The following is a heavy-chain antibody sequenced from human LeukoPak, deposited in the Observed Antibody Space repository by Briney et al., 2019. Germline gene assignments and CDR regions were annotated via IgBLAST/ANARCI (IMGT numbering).Heavy chain of an antibody. CDR3: ARGIHTKQLALTHFDY. Sequence: PSETLSLTCTVSGGSISSGGYYWSWIRQHPGKGLEWIGYIYYSGSTYYNPSLKSRVTISVDTSKNQFSLKLSSVTAADTAVYYCARGIHTKQLALTHFDYWGQGTLVTVSS. CDR1: GGSISSGGYY. V-gene: IGHV4-31*03. J-gene: IGHJ4*02. CDR2: IYYSGST. D-gene: IGHD6-6*01.